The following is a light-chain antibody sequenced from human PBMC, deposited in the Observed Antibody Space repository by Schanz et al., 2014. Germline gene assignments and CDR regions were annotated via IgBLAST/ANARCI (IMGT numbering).Light chain of an antibody. V-gene: IGKV3-15*01. CDR1: QSVSSSNNY. CDR2: GAS. Sequence: EIVLTQSPGTLSLSPGERATLSCRASQSVSSSNNYLTWYQQKPGQAPRLLIYGASTRATAFPARFSGSGSGTEFTLTISSLQSEDFAVYYCQQRSNWPPTFGQGTKVEIK. CDR3: QQRSNWPPT. J-gene: IGKJ1*01.